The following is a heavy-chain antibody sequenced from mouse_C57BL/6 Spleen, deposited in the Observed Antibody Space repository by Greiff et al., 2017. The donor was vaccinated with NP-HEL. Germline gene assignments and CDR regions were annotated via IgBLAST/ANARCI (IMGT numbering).Heavy chain of an antibody. CDR3: ARRGDGNYEEDY. Sequence: QVQLQQPGAELVRPGTSVKLSCKASGYTFTSYWMHWVKQRPGQGLEWIGVIDPSDSYTNYNQKFKGKATLTVDTSSSPAYMQLSSLTSEDSAVYYCARRGDGNYEEDYWGQGTTLTVSS. D-gene: IGHD2-1*01. CDR1: GYTFTSYW. J-gene: IGHJ2*01. CDR2: IDPSDSYT. V-gene: IGHV1-59*01.